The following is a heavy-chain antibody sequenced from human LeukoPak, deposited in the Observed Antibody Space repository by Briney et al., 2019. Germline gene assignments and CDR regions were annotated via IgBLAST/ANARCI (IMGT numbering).Heavy chain of an antibody. CDR3: AKAPRGGAKYGMDV. Sequence: GGSLRLSCAASGFTFDDYDMHWVRHAPGKGLEWVSGISWNSGSIGYADSVKGRFTISRDNAKNSLYLQMNSLRAEDTALYYCAKAPRGGAKYGMDVWGQGTTVTVSS. D-gene: IGHD3-10*01. CDR1: GFTFDDYD. CDR2: ISWNSGSI. J-gene: IGHJ6*02. V-gene: IGHV3-9*01.